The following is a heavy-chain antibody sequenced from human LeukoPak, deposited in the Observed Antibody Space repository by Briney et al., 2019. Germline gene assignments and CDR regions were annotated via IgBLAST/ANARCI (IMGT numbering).Heavy chain of an antibody. CDR3: ARWNSMVRGVIITRPFDY. CDR1: GFTFDDYA. V-gene: IGHV3-9*01. Sequence: GGSLRLSCAASGFTFDDYAMHWVRQAPGKGLEWVSGISWNSGSIGYADSVKGRFTISRDNAKNPLYLQMNSLRAEDTAVYYCARWNSMVRGVIITRPFDYWGQGTLVTVSS. J-gene: IGHJ4*02. CDR2: ISWNSGSI. D-gene: IGHD3-10*01.